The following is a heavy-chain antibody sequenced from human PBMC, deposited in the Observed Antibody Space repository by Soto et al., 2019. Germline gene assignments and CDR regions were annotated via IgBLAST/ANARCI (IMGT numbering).Heavy chain of an antibody. CDR1: GFTFSAYW. CDR3: VRDGTCGWHFDS. Sequence: GALGLSCEASGFTFSAYWMSWVRQAPGKGLEWVANIMQDGRQKYLVDSVKGRFTISRDNAKNSLYLQMNSLRAEDTAVSYCVRDGTCGWHFDSWGQGTLVTVSS. CDR2: IMQDGRQK. J-gene: IGHJ4*02. D-gene: IGHD6-19*01. V-gene: IGHV3-7*01.